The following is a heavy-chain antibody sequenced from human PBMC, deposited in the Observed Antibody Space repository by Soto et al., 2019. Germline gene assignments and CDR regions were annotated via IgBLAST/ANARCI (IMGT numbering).Heavy chain of an antibody. J-gene: IGHJ6*02. CDR3: ARCGYCSSTSCYSGMDV. CDR1: GGSFSGYY. CDR2: INHSGST. Sequence: SETLSLTCAVYGGSFSGYYWSWIRQPPGKGLEWIGEINHSGSTNYNPSLESRVTISVDTSKNQFSLKLSSVTAADTAVYYCARCGYCSSTSCYSGMDVWGQGTTVTVSS. V-gene: IGHV4-34*01. D-gene: IGHD2-2*03.